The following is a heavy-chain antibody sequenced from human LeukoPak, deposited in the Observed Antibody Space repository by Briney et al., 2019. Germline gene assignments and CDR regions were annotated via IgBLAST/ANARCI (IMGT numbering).Heavy chain of an antibody. V-gene: IGHV1-2*02. CDR3: ARGCYYDSSGSPYFDY. CDR1: GGTFSSYA. J-gene: IGHJ4*02. Sequence: ASVKVSCKASGGTFSSYAISWVRQAPGQGLEWMGWINPNSGGTNYAQKFQGRVTMTRDTSISTAYMELSRLRSDDTAVYYCARGCYYDSSGSPYFDYWGQGTLVTVSS. D-gene: IGHD3-22*01. CDR2: INPNSGGT.